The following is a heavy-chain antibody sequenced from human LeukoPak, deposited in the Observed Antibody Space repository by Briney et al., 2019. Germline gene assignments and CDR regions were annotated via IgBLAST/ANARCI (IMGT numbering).Heavy chain of an antibody. CDR3: AKDRDLQWLVPSGPVDY. D-gene: IGHD6-19*01. Sequence: PGGSLRLSCAASGFTFSSYGMHWVRQAPGKGLEWVAVISYDGSNKYYADSVKGRFTISRDNYKNTLYLQMNSLRAEDTAVYYCAKDRDLQWLVPSGPVDYWGQGTLVTVSS. CDR2: ISYDGSNK. J-gene: IGHJ4*02. V-gene: IGHV3-30*18. CDR1: GFTFSSYG.